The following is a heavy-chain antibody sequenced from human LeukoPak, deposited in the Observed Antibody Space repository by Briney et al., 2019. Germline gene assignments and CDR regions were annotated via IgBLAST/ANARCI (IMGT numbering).Heavy chain of an antibody. Sequence: SETLSLTCAVYGGSFSGYYWSWIRQPPGKGLEWIGEINHSESTNYNPSLKSRVTISVDTSKNQFSLKLSSVTAADTAVYYCARGSYTRRGYSGRTIDYWGQGTLVTVSS. D-gene: IGHD5-12*01. CDR3: ARGSYTRRGYSGRTIDY. J-gene: IGHJ4*02. V-gene: IGHV4-34*01. CDR2: INHSEST. CDR1: GGSFSGYY.